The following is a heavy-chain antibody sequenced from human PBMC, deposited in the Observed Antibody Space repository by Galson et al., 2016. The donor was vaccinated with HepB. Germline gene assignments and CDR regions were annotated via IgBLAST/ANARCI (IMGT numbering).Heavy chain of an antibody. V-gene: IGHV1-3*01. D-gene: IGHD6-19*01. CDR2: INAGNGNT. J-gene: IGHJ4*02. Sequence: SVKVSCKASGYTFTTYDMHWVRQAPGQRLEWMGWINAGNGNTKYSRPFQGRVTITRDTSATTAYMELSSLRSEDTAVYYCARAYGYSSGWYNDYWGPGTLVTVSS. CDR3: ARAYGYSSGWYNDY. CDR1: GYTFTTYD.